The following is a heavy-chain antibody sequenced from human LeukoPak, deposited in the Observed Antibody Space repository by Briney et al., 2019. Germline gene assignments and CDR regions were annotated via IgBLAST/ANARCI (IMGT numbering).Heavy chain of an antibody. CDR2: ISGSGGST. Sequence: PGGSLRPSCAASGFTFTTYAMNWVRQPPGKGLEWVSAISGSGGSTFYADSVKGRFTISKDTSSNTLFLQMNSLRAEDTAVYYCAKRQPEEQYYYYRGVGGKGPTDPV. V-gene: IGHV3-23*01. CDR1: GFTFTTYA. D-gene: IGHD1/OR15-1a*01. J-gene: IGHJ6*03. CDR3: AKRQPEEQYYYYRGV.